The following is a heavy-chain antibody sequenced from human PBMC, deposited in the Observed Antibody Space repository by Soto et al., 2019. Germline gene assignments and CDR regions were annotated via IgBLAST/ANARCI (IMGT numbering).Heavy chain of an antibody. J-gene: IGHJ6*02. D-gene: IGHD2-15*01. V-gene: IGHV3-23*01. CDR2: ISAGGSST. CDR1: GFTFSTYA. Sequence: EVQVLESGGGLGQPGGFLRLSCAASGFTFSTYAMSWVRQAPGKGLEWVSAISAGGSSTYYADSVKGRFTISRDNSKNTLYLQLDNLRVEDTALYYCAKGAGTCSGGGCYSPLDVWGQGTTVTVSS. CDR3: AKGAGTCSGGGCYSPLDV.